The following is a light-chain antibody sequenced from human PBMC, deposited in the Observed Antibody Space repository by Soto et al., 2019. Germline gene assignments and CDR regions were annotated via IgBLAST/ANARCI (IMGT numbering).Light chain of an antibody. CDR1: QTVGNDY. CDR3: QVYTTSPQT. Sequence: EVVLTQSPGTLSLSPGERATLSCRSSQTVGNDYLAWYQQKPDQAPRLLIYDGFHRAAGIPDRFSARGSGTDFTLTISRLEPEDFAVYYCQVYTTSPQTFGQGTKVDIK. V-gene: IGKV3-20*01. J-gene: IGKJ1*01. CDR2: DGF.